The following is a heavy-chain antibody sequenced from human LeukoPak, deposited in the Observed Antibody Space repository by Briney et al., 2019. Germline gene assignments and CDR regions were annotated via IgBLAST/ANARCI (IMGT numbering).Heavy chain of an antibody. Sequence: PGGSLRLSCAASGFTFSSYGMHWVRQAPGKGLEWVADIWFDGKNEHFADSVKGRFTISRDNSKNTMYLQINSLRAEDTAVYYCARDPYGGNSEDYWGQGTLVTVSS. CDR1: GFTFSSYG. J-gene: IGHJ4*02. CDR3: ARDPYGGNSEDY. D-gene: IGHD4-23*01. CDR2: IWFDGKNE. V-gene: IGHV3-33*01.